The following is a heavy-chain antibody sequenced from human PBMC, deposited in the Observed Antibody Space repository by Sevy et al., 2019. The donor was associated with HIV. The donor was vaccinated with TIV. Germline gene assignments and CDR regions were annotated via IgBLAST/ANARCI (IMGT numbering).Heavy chain of an antibody. CDR1: GFSFSTHG. D-gene: IGHD2-21*01. CDR3: ARDPGECNYSPIFY. Sequence: GGSLRLSCAASGFSFSTHGMHWVRQAPGKGLEWVAVISYDGIKKYYVDSLKGRFTISRDNSKNTLYLQMNSLKTEDTAVYYWARDPGECNYSPIFYWGQGTLVTVSS. J-gene: IGHJ4*02. V-gene: IGHV3-30*03. CDR2: ISYDGIKK.